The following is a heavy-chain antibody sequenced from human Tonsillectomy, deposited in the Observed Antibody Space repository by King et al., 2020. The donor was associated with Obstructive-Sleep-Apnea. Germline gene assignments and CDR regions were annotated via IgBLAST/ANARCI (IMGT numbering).Heavy chain of an antibody. Sequence: VQLQESGPGLVKPSQTLSLTCTVSGGSISSGGYYWSWIRQHPGKGLEWIGYIYYSGSTYYNPSLKSRVTISVDTSKNQFSLKLSSVTAADTAVYHCARSTRGSNYYDSSGYAWWGQGTLVTVSS. D-gene: IGHD3-22*01. J-gene: IGHJ4*02. CDR3: ARSTRGSNYYDSSGYAW. CDR1: GGSISSGGYY. CDR2: IYYSGST. V-gene: IGHV4-31*03.